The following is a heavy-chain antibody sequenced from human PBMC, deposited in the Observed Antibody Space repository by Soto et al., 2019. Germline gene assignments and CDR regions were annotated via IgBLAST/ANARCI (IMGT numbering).Heavy chain of an antibody. D-gene: IGHD3-3*01. Sequence: SVKVSCKASGGTFSSYAISWVRQAPGQGLEWMGGIIPIFGTANYAQKFQGRVTITADESTSTAYMELSSLRSEDTAVYYCARGAVTGMYCFQHGAAQCGYFSSVDYWGQGTLVTVSS. CDR1: GGTFSSYA. V-gene: IGHV1-69*13. CDR3: ARGAVTGMYCFQHGAAQCGYFSSVDY. CDR2: IIPIFGTA. J-gene: IGHJ4*02.